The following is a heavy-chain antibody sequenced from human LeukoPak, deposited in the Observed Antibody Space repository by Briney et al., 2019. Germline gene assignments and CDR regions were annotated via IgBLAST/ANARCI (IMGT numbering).Heavy chain of an antibody. CDR2: ISSSSSYI. Sequence: PGGSLRLSCAGSGFTFSSYSMNWVLQAPGKGLEWVSSISSSSSYIYYADSVKGRFTISRDNAKNSLYLQMNSLRAEDTAVYYCARANPFRGDIDYWGQGTLVTVSS. CDR1: GFTFSSYS. V-gene: IGHV3-21*01. D-gene: IGHD3-10*01. J-gene: IGHJ4*02. CDR3: ARANPFRGDIDY.